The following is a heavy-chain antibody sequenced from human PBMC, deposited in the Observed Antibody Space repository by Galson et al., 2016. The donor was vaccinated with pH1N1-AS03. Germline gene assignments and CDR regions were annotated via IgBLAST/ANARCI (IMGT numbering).Heavy chain of an antibody. CDR1: DGSFTGYY. CDR3: TRGGYSSTWYWVY. D-gene: IGHD6-13*01. CDR2: IHHSGST. J-gene: IGHJ4*02. V-gene: IGHV4-34*01. Sequence: ETLSLTCAVYDGSFTGYYYSWIRQSPGKGLEWVGEIHHSGSTNYNPSVNSRVSISVDTSKKQIYLKLSSVTAADTAVYYCTRGGYSSTWYWVYWGQGTLVTVSS.